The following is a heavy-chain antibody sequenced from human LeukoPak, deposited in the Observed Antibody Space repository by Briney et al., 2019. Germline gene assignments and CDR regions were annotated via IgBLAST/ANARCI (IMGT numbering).Heavy chain of an antibody. V-gene: IGHV4-39*07. J-gene: IGHJ4*02. D-gene: IGHD6-13*01. Sequence: PSETLSLTCTVSGGSISGSSYYWGWIRQPPGKGLEWIGSIYYSGSTYYNPSLKSRVTISVDTSKNQFSLKLSSVTAADTAVYYCARLRSSWYLYYFDYWGQGTLVTVSS. CDR2: IYYSGST. CDR1: GGSISGSSYY. CDR3: ARLRSSWYLYYFDY.